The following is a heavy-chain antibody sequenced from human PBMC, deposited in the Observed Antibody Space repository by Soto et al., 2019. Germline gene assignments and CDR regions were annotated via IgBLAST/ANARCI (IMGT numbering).Heavy chain of an antibody. CDR1: GGSFSGYY. CDR2: INHRGST. CDR3: ARGGEIVVVVSTTGRYFDY. J-gene: IGHJ4*02. Sequence: QVQLQQWGAGLLKPSETLSLTCAVYGGSFSGYYWTWIRQPPGKGLEWIGEINHRGSTNYNPSLKSRVTISVDTSKNQFSLKLSSVTAADTAVYYCARGGEIVVVVSTTGRYFDYWGQGTLVTVSS. V-gene: IGHV4-34*01. D-gene: IGHD2-15*01.